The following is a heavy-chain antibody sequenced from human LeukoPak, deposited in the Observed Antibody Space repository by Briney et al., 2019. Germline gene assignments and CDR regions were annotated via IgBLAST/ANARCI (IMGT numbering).Heavy chain of an antibody. Sequence: SETLSLTCTVSGGSISSSSYYWGWIRQPPGKGLEWIGSIYYSGSTYYNPSLKSRVTISVDTSKNQFSLKLSSVTAADTAVYYCARVGYYYYGMDVWGQGTTVTVS. J-gene: IGHJ6*02. CDR1: GGSISSSSYY. V-gene: IGHV4-39*07. CDR3: ARVGYYYYGMDV. CDR2: IYYSGST.